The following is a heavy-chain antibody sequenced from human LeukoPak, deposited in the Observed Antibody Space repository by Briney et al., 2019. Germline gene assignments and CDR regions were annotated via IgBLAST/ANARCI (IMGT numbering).Heavy chain of an antibody. J-gene: IGHJ4*02. Sequence: SETLSLTCTVSGGSISSYYWSWIRQPPGKGLEWIGYIYYSGSTNYNPSLKSRVTISVDTSKNQFSLKVNSVTAADTAVYYCARERGTYYDILTGYPLYYFDYWGQGTLVTVSS. CDR3: ARERGTYYDILTGYPLYYFDY. V-gene: IGHV4-59*12. CDR1: GGSISSYY. CDR2: IYYSGST. D-gene: IGHD3-9*01.